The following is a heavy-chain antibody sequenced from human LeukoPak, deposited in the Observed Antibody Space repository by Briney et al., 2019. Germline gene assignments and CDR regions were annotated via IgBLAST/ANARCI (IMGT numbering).Heavy chain of an antibody. J-gene: IGHJ4*02. Sequence: ASVKVSCKASGYTFTSYYMHWVRQAPGQGLEWMGIINTSGGSTSYAQKFQGRVTMTRDTSTSTVYMELSSLRSEDTAVYYCIAAAGTSDDYWGQGTLVTVSS. CDR1: GYTFTSYY. V-gene: IGHV1-46*01. D-gene: IGHD6-13*01. CDR3: IAAAGTSDDY. CDR2: INTSGGST.